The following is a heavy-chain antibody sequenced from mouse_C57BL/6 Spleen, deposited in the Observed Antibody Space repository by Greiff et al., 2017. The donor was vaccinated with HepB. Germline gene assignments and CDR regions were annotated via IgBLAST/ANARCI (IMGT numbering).Heavy chain of an antibody. J-gene: IGHJ2*01. Sequence: VQLQQPGAELVKPGASVKLSCKASGYTFTSYWMQWVKQRPGQGLEWIGEIDPSDSYTNYNQKFKGKATLTVATSSSTAYMQLSSLTSEDSAVYYCARAWDYWGQGTTLTVSS. V-gene: IGHV1-50*01. CDR1: GYTFTSYW. CDR2: IDPSDSYT. D-gene: IGHD4-1*01. CDR3: ARAWDY.